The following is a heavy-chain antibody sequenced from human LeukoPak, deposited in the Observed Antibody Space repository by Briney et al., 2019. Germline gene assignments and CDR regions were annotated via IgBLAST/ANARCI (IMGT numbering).Heavy chain of an antibody. Sequence: GGSLRLSCAASGFTFSSYSMNWVRQAPGKGLEWVSSISSSSSYIYYADSVKGRFTISRDNAKNSLYLQMNSLRAEDTAVYYCARDAGYYDSRGHPYWGQGTLVTVSS. CDR3: ARDAGYYDSRGHPY. D-gene: IGHD3-22*01. V-gene: IGHV3-21*01. CDR2: ISSSSSYI. J-gene: IGHJ4*02. CDR1: GFTFSSYS.